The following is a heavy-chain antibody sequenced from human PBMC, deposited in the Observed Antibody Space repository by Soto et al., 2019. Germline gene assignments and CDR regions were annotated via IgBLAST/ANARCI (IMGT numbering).Heavy chain of an antibody. CDR3: ARVHLKQQLAFDP. CDR1: SGSISSSNW. D-gene: IGHD6-13*01. CDR2: IYHSGST. J-gene: IGHJ5*02. Sequence: QVQLQESGPGLVKPSGTLSLTCAVSSGSISSSNWWSWVRQPPGKGLEWIGEIYHSGSTNYNPSLKSRVTISGDKSKNQFFLKLSSVTAADTAVYYCARVHLKQQLAFDPWGQGTLVTVSS. V-gene: IGHV4-4*02.